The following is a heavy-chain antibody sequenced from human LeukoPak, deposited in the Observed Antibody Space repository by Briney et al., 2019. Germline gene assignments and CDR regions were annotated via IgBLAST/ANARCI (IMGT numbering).Heavy chain of an antibody. D-gene: IGHD6-19*01. CDR2: VNPSGGST. CDR3: ARGGRERYSSGWTDAFDI. Sequence: ASVRVSCKASGYTFIAYYMHWFRQAPGQGLEWMGWVNPSGGSTSYAQKFQGRVTMTRDTSTSTVYMELSSLSSEDTAVYYCARGGRERYSSGWTDAFDIWGQGTMVTVSS. CDR1: GYTFIAYY. J-gene: IGHJ3*02. V-gene: IGHV1-46*01.